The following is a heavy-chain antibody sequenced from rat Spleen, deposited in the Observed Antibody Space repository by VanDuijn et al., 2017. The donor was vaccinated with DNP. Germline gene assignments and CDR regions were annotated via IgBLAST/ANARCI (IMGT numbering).Heavy chain of an antibody. V-gene: IGHV5-22*01. CDR2: ISYDGGST. CDR3: ARHVDY. J-gene: IGHJ2*01. Sequence: VQLKESGPGLVQPSQTLSLTCTVSGFSLTSYHVHWVRQPPGKGLEWVAYISYDGGSTYYRDPVKGRFTISRDNAKSTLYLQMNSLRSEDTATYYCARHVDYWGQGVMVTVSS. CDR1: GFSLTSYH.